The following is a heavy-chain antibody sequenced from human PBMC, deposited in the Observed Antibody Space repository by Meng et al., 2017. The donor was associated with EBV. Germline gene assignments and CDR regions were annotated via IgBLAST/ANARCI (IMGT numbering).Heavy chain of an antibody. CDR1: GFNFSGYG. CDR2: INSDGSRT. CDR3: ARGGGYSSSWYPD. V-gene: IGHV3-74*01. D-gene: IGHD6-13*01. Sequence: VTVADAGGGLVQHVGSLRSSCAAFGFNFSGYGKPWVAKDPGKGMVWVSRINSDGSRTSYADSVKGRFTISRENAKNTLYLQMNSLRAEDTAVYYCARGGGYSSSWYPDWGQGTLVTASS. J-gene: IGHJ4*02.